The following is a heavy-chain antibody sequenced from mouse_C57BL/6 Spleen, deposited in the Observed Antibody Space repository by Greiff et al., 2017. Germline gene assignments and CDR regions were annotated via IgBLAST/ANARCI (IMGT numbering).Heavy chain of an antibody. CDR3: ARHTYYYGSSYGWYFDV. CDR2: FYPGSGSI. CDR1: GYTFTEYT. Sequence: VQLQPSGAELVKPGASVKLSCKASGYTFTEYTIHWVKQRSGQGLEWIGWFYPGSGSIKYNEKFKDKATLTADKSSSTVYMELSRLTSEDSAVYFCARHTYYYGSSYGWYFDVWGTGTTVTVSS. J-gene: IGHJ1*03. D-gene: IGHD1-1*01. V-gene: IGHV1-62-2*01.